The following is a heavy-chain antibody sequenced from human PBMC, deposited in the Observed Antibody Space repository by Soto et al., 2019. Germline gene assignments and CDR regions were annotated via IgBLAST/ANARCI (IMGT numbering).Heavy chain of an antibody. J-gene: IGHJ3*02. CDR2: IYWDDEK. V-gene: IGHV2-5*02. D-gene: IGHD6-6*01. CDR3: ANRLYASSDDAFDI. Sequence: QITLKESGPTLVKPTQTLTLTCTFSGFSLTTSGVGLGWIRQPPGKALEWLALIYWDDEKRYSPSLQSRLTITKDTSKNQVDLTVTNMTPADTGTYFCANRLYASSDDAFDIWGQGTMVYVSS. CDR1: GFSLTTSGVG.